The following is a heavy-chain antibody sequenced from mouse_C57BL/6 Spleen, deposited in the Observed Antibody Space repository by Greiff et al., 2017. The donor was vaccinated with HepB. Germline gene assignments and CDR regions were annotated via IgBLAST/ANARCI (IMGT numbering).Heavy chain of an antibody. Sequence: QVQLKQPGAELVKPGASVKLSCKASGYTFTSYWMHWVKQRPGRGLEWIGRIDPNSGGTKYNEKFKSKATLTVDKPSSTAYMQLSSLTSEDSAVYYCARSEGVDYDGSWFAYWGQGTLVTVSA. CDR3: ARSEGVDYDGSWFAY. D-gene: IGHD2-4*01. CDR1: GYTFTSYW. J-gene: IGHJ3*01. CDR2: IDPNSGGT. V-gene: IGHV1-72*01.